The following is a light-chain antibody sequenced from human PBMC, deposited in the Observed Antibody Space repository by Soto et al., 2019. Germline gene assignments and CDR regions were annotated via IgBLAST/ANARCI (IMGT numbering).Light chain of an antibody. CDR1: SSNIGRNT. CDR3: AAWDDSLNGVL. CDR2: SND. Sequence: QSVLTQPPSASGTPGQRVTISCSGSSSNIGRNTVNWFQHLPGTAPKLLIYSNDQRPSGVPDRFSGSKSGTSASLAISGLQSEDESDYYCAAWDDSLNGVLFGGGTKVT. V-gene: IGLV1-44*01. J-gene: IGLJ2*01.